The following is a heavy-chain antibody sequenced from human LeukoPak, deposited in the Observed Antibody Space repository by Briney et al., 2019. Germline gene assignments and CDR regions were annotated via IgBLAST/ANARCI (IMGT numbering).Heavy chain of an antibody. V-gene: IGHV3-33*01. J-gene: IGHJ3*02. CDR2: IWYDGSNK. D-gene: IGHD5-12*01. CDR3: ARSDIVATIDAFDI. CDR1: GFTFSSYG. Sequence: PGGSLRLSCAASGFTFSSYGMHWVRQAPGKGLEWVAVIWYDGSNKYYADSVKGRFTISRNNSKNTLYLQMNSLRAEGTAVYHCARSDIVATIDAFDIWGQGTMVTVSS.